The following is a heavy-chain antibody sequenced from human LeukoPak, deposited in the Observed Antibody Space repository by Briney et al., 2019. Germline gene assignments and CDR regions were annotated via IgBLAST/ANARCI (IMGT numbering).Heavy chain of an antibody. Sequence: SGGSLRLSCAASGFTFSSYAMSWVRQAPGKGLEWASAISGSGGSTYYADSVKGRFTISRDNSKNTLCLQMNSLRAEDTAVYYCAKVPDYDILTGSFDYWGQGTLVTVSS. CDR1: GFTFSSYA. D-gene: IGHD3-9*01. V-gene: IGHV3-23*01. J-gene: IGHJ4*02. CDR2: ISGSGGST. CDR3: AKVPDYDILTGSFDY.